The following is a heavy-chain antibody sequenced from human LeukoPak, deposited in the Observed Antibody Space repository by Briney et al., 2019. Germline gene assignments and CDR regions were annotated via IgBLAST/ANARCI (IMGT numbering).Heavy chain of an antibody. CDR2: IYSRGST. D-gene: IGHD2-21*02. CDR1: GGSISSSNYY. Sequence: PSETLSLTCIVSGGSISSSNYYWGWIRQSPGKGLEWIGSIYSRGSTYYNPSLKSRVIVSSDMSKNQFSLMLNSVTAADTAVYYCARACGGDCDFDYWGQGTLVTVSS. V-gene: IGHV4-39*07. J-gene: IGHJ4*02. CDR3: ARACGGDCDFDY.